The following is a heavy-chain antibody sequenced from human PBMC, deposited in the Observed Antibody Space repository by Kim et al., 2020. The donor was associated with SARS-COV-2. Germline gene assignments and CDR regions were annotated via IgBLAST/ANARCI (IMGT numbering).Heavy chain of an antibody. D-gene: IGHD6-19*01. CDR3: AKAGSGWNFDY. V-gene: IGHV3-23*01. CDR2: ISSNGGSI. CDR1: GFTFSNYG. J-gene: IGHJ4*02. Sequence: GGSLRLSRAASGFTFSNYGMAWVRQAPGKGLQWVSGISSNGGSIVYADSVKGRFTISRDVSKSTLYLEMNSLRAEDTAVYYCAKAGSGWNFDYWGQGTLVSVSS.